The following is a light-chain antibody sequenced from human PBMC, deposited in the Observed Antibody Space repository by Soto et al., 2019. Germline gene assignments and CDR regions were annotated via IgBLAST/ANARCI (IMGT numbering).Light chain of an antibody. CDR1: QSVTTS. V-gene: IGKV3-11*01. CDR2: DAS. CDR3: QHRRHWPSLT. Sequence: EIVLTQSPATLSLSPGDRATLSCLASQSVTTSLAWYQHQPGQAPRLLIYDASKRAAGVPARFSGSGSGTHFPLTISSLEPGDFAVYSSQHRRHWPSLTFGGGTKLEIK. J-gene: IGKJ4*01.